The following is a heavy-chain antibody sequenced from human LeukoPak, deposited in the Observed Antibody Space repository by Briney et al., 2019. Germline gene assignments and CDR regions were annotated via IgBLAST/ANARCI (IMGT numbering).Heavy chain of an antibody. CDR1: GYTFTGYY. J-gene: IGHJ3*02. Sequence: ASVKVSCKSSGYTFTGYYMHWVRQAPGQGLGWVGWINPNSGGTNYAQKFQGRVTMTRDTSISTAYMELSRLTSDDTAVYYCARGEYVFSGDRNDAFDIWGQGTMVTVSS. CDR2: INPNSGGT. D-gene: IGHD2-15*01. CDR3: ARGEYVFSGDRNDAFDI. V-gene: IGHV1-2*02.